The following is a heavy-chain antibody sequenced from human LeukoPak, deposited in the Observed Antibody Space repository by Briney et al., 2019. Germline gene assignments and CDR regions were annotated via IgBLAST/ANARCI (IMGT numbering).Heavy chain of an antibody. D-gene: IGHD3-22*01. CDR3: ARGYDSSGYYPLDY. V-gene: IGHV4-39*07. CDR2: IYYSGRT. Sequence: SETLSLTCTVSGGSISSSSYYWGWIRQPPGKGLEWIGSIYYSGRTYYNPSLKSRVTISVDTSKNQFSLKLSSVTAADTAVYYCARGYDSSGYYPLDYWGQGTLVTVSS. J-gene: IGHJ4*02. CDR1: GGSISSSSYY.